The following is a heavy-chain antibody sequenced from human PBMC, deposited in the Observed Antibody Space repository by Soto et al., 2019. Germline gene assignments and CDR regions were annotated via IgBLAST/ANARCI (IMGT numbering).Heavy chain of an antibody. Sequence: SETLSLTCAVYGGSFSGYYWSWIRQPPGKGLEWIGEINHSGSTNYNPSLKSRVTISVDTSKNQFSLKLSSVTAADTAVYYCARSKARFHSHWGQGTLVNVS. CDR1: GGSFSGYY. CDR2: INHSGST. J-gene: IGHJ4*02. CDR3: ARSKARFHSH. D-gene: IGHD3-16*01. V-gene: IGHV4-34*01.